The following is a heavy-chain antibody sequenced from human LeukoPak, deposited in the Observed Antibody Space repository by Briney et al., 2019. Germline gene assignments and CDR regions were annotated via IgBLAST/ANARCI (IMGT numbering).Heavy chain of an antibody. D-gene: IGHD3-22*01. V-gene: IGHV3-23*01. CDR3: AKDIEVAITGHYFDL. Sequence: PGGSLRLSCAASGFTFSSYAMSWVRQAPEQGLEWLSAISGSGFSTHYADSVKGRFTIPRDNSKTTLFLQMNSLRAEDTALYYCAKDIEVAITGHYFDLWGRGTLVAVSS. J-gene: IGHJ2*01. CDR1: GFTFSSYA. CDR2: ISGSGFST.